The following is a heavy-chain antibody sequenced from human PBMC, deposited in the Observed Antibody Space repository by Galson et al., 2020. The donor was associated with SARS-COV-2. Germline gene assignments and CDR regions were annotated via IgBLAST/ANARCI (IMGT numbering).Heavy chain of an antibody. CDR2: IWYDGSNK. CDR3: ARSSVATIAPGRKYYFDY. CDR1: GFTFSSYG. D-gene: IGHD5-12*01. Sequence: GGSLRLSCAASGFTFSSYGMHWVRQAPGKGLEWVAVIWYDGSNKYYADSVKGRFTISRDNSKNTLYLQMNSLRAEDTAVYYCARSSVATIAPGRKYYFDYWGQGTLVTVSS. J-gene: IGHJ4*02. V-gene: IGHV3-33*01.